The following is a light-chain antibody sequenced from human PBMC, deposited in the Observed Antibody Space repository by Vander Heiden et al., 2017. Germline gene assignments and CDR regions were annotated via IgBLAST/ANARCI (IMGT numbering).Light chain of an antibody. Sequence: VVLSQPPLLLTASLRPPASVSWRASKCLVYSDGNTYLNWFQQRPGQSPKRLIYKVSDWDSGVPDRFSGSGSGTDFTLKISRVEAEDVGVYYCMQGTHGPYTFGQGTRLEIK. CDR3: MQGTHGPYT. J-gene: IGKJ2*01. CDR2: KVS. V-gene: IGKV2D-30*01. CDR1: KCLVYSDGNTY.